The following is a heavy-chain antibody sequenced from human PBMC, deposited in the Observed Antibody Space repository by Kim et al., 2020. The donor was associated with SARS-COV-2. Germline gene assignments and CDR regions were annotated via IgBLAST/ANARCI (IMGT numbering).Heavy chain of an antibody. V-gene: IGHV3-74*01. CDR1: GFSFSSYS. CDR3: ASLPRGYVWVKFDY. D-gene: IGHD3-16*01. Sequence: GGSLRLSCVASGFSFSSYSMSWVRQAPGKGLVWVSRINSDGGNTSYADSVKGRFTISRDNARNTLYLQMKSLRAEDTAVYFCASLPRGYVWVKFDYWGQGTLVTVSS. CDR2: INSDGGNT. J-gene: IGHJ4*02.